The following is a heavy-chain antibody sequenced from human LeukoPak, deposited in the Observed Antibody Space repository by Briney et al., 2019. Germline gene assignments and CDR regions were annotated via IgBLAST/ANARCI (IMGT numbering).Heavy chain of an antibody. CDR1: GFTFSSYG. D-gene: IGHD6-19*01. J-gene: IGHJ4*02. CDR2: ISSSSSYI. Sequence: GESLRLSCAASGFTFSSYGMHWVRQAPGKGLEWVSSISSSSSYIYYADSVKGRFTISRDNAKNSLYLQMNSLRAEDTAVYYCARADSSGWYNPFDYWGQGTLVTVSS. CDR3: ARADSSGWYNPFDY. V-gene: IGHV3-21*01.